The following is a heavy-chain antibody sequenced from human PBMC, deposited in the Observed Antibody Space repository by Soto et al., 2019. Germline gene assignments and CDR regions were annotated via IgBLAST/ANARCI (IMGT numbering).Heavy chain of an antibody. D-gene: IGHD2-15*01. CDR1: GGSISSGGYS. CDR3: ARGQVVAAQH. J-gene: IGHJ4*02. Sequence: PSETLSLTCAVSGGSISSGGYSWSWFRQPPGKGLEWIGYIYHSGSTYYNPSLKSRVTISVDRSKNQFSLKLSPVTAADTAVYYCARGQVVAAQHWGQGTLVTVSS. CDR2: IYHSGST. V-gene: IGHV4-30-2*01.